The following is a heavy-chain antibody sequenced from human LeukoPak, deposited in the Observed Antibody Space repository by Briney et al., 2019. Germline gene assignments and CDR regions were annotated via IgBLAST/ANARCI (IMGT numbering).Heavy chain of an antibody. J-gene: IGHJ5*02. Sequence: PSETLSLTCTVSGGSISSSSYYWGWIRQPPGKGLEWIGSIYYSGSTYYNPSLKSRVTISVDTSKNQFSLKLSSVTAADTAVYYCAREERYFDWSPHGGWFDPWGQGTLVTVSS. CDR3: AREERYFDWSPHGGWFDP. CDR1: GGSISSSSYY. CDR2: IYYSGST. V-gene: IGHV4-39*07. D-gene: IGHD3-9*01.